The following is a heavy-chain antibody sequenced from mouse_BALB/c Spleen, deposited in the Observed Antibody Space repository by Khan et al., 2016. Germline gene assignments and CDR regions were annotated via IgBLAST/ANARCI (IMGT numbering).Heavy chain of an antibody. Sequence: EVELVESGGGLVQPGGSRKLSCAASGFTFSSFGMHWVRQAPEKGLEWVAYISSGSSTIYYADTVKGRFTISRDNPKNTLFLQMTSLRSEDTAMYYCARYYRNRAMDYWGQGTSVTVSS. CDR2: ISSGSSTI. CDR3: ARYYRNRAMDY. V-gene: IGHV5-17*02. D-gene: IGHD2-1*01. CDR1: GFTFSSFG. J-gene: IGHJ4*01.